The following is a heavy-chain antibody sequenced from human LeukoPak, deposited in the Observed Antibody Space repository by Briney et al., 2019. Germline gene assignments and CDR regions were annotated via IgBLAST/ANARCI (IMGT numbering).Heavy chain of an antibody. J-gene: IGHJ6*04. V-gene: IGHV3-33*01. Sequence: PGGSLRLSCAASGFTFSSYGMHWVRQAPGKGLEWVAVIWYDGSNKYYADSVKGRFTISRDNSKNTLYLQMNSLRAEDTAVYYCARDHSGFGELSRSHTYYFYGMDVWGKGTTVTVSS. CDR1: GFTFSSYG. D-gene: IGHD3-10*01. CDR3: ARDHSGFGELSRSHTYYFYGMDV. CDR2: IWYDGSNK.